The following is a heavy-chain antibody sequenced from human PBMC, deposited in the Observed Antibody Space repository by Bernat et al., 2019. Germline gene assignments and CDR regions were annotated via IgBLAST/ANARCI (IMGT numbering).Heavy chain of an antibody. D-gene: IGHD3-3*01. CDR2: IFHSGST. J-gene: IGHJ4*02. V-gene: IGHV4-4*02. CDR3: ARASTGVWSGYSTTFDY. CDR1: GGSISSSNW. Sequence: QVQLQESGPGLVKPSGTLSLTCAVSGGSISSSNWWSWVSHPPGKGLEWIGEIFHSGSTNYNPSLKSRVTISVDKSKNQFSLKLSSVTAADTAEYYCARASTGVWSGYSTTFDYWGQGTLVTVSS.